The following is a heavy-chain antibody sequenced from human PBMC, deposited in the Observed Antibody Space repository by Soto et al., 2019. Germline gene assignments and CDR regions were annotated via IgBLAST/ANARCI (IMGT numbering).Heavy chain of an antibody. CDR2: INGDGTGL. V-gene: IGHV3-74*01. Sequence: GGSLRLSCTTSGFTISSLWMHWVRQVPGKGLVWVSRINGDGTGLRYADSVKGRFTISRDNAKNTVYLQMNSLRVEDTAVYFCAKGYSGYDYALWGQGSLVTVSS. CDR1: GFTISSLW. D-gene: IGHD5-12*01. CDR3: AKGYSGYDYAL. J-gene: IGHJ4*02.